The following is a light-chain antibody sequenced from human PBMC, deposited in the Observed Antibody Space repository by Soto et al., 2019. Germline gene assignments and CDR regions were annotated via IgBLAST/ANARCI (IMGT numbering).Light chain of an antibody. V-gene: IGKV3-20*01. J-gene: IGKJ1*01. CDR3: QQYGSSSWT. CDR2: GAS. CDR1: QSVSSSY. Sequence: EIVVTQSPGTLSLSPGERATLSCRASQSVSSSYLAWYQQKPGQAPRLLIYGASSRATGIAARFSGSGSETDFTLTISRLEPEDFAVYYCQQYGSSSWTFGQGTKVEIK.